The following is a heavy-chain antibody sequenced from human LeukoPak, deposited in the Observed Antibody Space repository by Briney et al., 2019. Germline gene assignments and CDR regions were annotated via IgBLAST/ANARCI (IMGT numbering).Heavy chain of an antibody. V-gene: IGHV1-18*01. J-gene: IGHJ4*02. Sequence: ASVKVSCKASGYTFTSYGISWVRQAPGQGLEWMGWTSAYNGNTNYAQKLRGRVTMTTDTSTSTAYMELRSLRSDDTAVYYCARDSSWFGESPFDYWGQGTLVTVSS. CDR3: ARDSSWFGESPFDY. CDR2: TSAYNGNT. CDR1: GYTFTSYG. D-gene: IGHD3-10*01.